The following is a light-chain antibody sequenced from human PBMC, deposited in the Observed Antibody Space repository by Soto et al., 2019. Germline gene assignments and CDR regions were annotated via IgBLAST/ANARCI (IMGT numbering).Light chain of an antibody. Sequence: DIQMTQSPSSLSASVGDRVTITCQASQSISSYLNWYQQKPGKAPKLLIYAASSLQSGVPSRFSGSGSGTDFTLTISSLQPEDFATYYCQQSYSTPHSWTFGQGTKV. CDR2: AAS. CDR3: QQSYSTPHSWT. J-gene: IGKJ1*01. CDR1: QSISSY. V-gene: IGKV1-39*01.